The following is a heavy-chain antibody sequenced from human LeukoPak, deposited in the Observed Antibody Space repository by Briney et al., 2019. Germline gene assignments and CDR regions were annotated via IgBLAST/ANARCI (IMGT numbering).Heavy chain of an antibody. CDR1: RLPFSTYS. CDR2: ISSSSSYI. J-gene: IGHJ3*02. Sequence: GGSLRLSCPASRLPFSTYSLNCDRQAPGKGLERVSSISSSSSYIYYADSVKGRFTISRDNYKNSLYLQMNSLSAEYTAVYYCARGGDEPLDAFDIWGQGTMVTVSS. CDR3: ARGGDEPLDAFDI. D-gene: IGHD1-14*01. V-gene: IGHV3-21*01.